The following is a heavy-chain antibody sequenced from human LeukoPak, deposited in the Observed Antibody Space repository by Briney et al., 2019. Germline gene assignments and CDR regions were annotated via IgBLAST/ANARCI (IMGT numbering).Heavy chain of an antibody. Sequence: GGSLRLSCAASGFTFISYAMSWVRRAPGKGLEWVSAISGSGGKTYYADSVKGRFTISRDNSKNTLFLQMNSLRAEDTAVYYCAKVSKSCTTTSCYGGDIWGQGTMVTVSS. CDR3: AKVSKSCTTTSCYGGDI. D-gene: IGHD2-2*01. V-gene: IGHV3-23*01. CDR2: ISGSGGKT. J-gene: IGHJ3*02. CDR1: GFTFISYA.